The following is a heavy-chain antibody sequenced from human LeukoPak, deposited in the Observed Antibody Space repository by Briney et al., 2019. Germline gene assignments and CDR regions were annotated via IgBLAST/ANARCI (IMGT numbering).Heavy chain of an antibody. CDR3: AKDQGYGDYGDAFDI. CDR2: IRYDGSNK. CDR1: GFTFSSYG. Sequence: GGSLRLSCAASGFTFSSYGMHWVRQAPGKGLEWVAFIRYDGSNKYYADSVKGRFTISRDNSKNTLYLQMNSLRAEDTAVYYCAKDQGYGDYGDAFDIWGQGTMVTVSS. J-gene: IGHJ3*02. D-gene: IGHD4-17*01. V-gene: IGHV3-30*02.